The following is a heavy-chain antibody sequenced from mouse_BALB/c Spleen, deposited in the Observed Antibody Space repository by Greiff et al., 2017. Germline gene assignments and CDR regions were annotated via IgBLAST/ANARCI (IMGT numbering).Heavy chain of an antibody. J-gene: IGHJ4*01. V-gene: IGHV1-18*01. D-gene: IGHD2-2*01. CDR1: GYTFTEYT. Sequence: VQLQQSGPELVKPGASVKISCKTSGYTFTEYTMHWVKQSHGKSLEWIGGINPNNGGTSYNQKFKGKATLTVDKSSSTAYMEPRSLTSEDSAVYYCAEGENGYDDYYAMDYWGQGTSVTVSS. CDR3: AEGENGYDDYYAMDY. CDR2: INPNNGGT.